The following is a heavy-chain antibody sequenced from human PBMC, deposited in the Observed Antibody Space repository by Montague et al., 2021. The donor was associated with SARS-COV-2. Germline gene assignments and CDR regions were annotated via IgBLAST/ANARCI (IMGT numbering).Heavy chain of an antibody. CDR1: GGSISSYY. V-gene: IGHV4-59*08. Sequence: SETLSLTCTVSGGSISSYYWSWIRQPPGKGLEWIGYIYYSWSTNYNPSPTIRVTISVYTSKNQFSLKLSSVTAADTAVYYCARGFDYWGQGTLVTVSS. CDR2: IYYSWST. J-gene: IGHJ4*02. CDR3: ARGFDY.